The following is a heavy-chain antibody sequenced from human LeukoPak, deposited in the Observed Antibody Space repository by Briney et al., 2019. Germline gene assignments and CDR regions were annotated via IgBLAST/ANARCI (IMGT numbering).Heavy chain of an antibody. D-gene: IGHD6-19*01. CDR3: ARRDISSGWSFDY. CDR1: GGSISNYH. Sequence: PSETLSHTCTVSGGSISNYHWSWIRQPAGKGLEWIGQIHTSGSTNYNPPLKSRVSMSIDTTEDQVSLTIRSVTAADTAFYYCARRDISSGWSFDYWGQGTLVTVSS. CDR2: IHTSGST. V-gene: IGHV4-4*07. J-gene: IGHJ4*02.